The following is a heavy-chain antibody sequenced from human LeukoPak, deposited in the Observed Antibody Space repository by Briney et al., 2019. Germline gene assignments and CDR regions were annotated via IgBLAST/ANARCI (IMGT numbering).Heavy chain of an antibody. V-gene: IGHV3-74*01. CDR3: ARDFYDFWSGYSNFDY. J-gene: IGHJ4*02. CDR2: INSDGSGT. CDR1: GFTFSSYW. Sequence: GGSLRLSCAASGFTFSSYWMHWVRQAPGKGLVWVSRINSDGSGTTYADSVKGRFTISRDIAKNTLYLQMKSLRAEDTAVYYCARDFYDFWSGYSNFDYWGQGTLVTVSS. D-gene: IGHD3-3*01.